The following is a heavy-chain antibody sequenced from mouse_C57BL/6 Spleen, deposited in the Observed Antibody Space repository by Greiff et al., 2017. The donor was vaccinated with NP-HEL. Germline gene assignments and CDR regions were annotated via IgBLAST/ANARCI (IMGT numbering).Heavy chain of an antibody. J-gene: IGHJ2*01. CDR2: IDPETGGT. V-gene: IGHV1-15*01. D-gene: IGHD2-5*01. Sequence: QVQLQQSGAELVRPGASVTLSCKASGYTFTDYEMHWVKQTPVHGLEWIGAIDPETGGTAYNQKFKGKAILTADKSSSTAYMELRSLTSEDSAVYYCTRWNYSNYYFDYWGQGTTLTVSS. CDR1: GYTFTDYE. CDR3: TRWNYSNYYFDY.